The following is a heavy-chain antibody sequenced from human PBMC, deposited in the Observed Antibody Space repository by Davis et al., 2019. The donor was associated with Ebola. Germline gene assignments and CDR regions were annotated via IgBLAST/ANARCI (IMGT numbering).Heavy chain of an antibody. Sequence: ASVKVSCKASGYTFTSYYMHWVRQAPGQGLEWMGIINPSGGSTSYAQKFQGRVTMTRDTSTSTVYMELSSLRSEDTAVYYCARGKYCSSTSCYSSKRLQKNYGMDVWGQGTTVTVSS. J-gene: IGHJ6*02. V-gene: IGHV1-46*01. D-gene: IGHD2-2*01. CDR3: ARGKYCSSTSCYSSKRLQKNYGMDV. CDR1: GYTFTSYY. CDR2: INPSGGST.